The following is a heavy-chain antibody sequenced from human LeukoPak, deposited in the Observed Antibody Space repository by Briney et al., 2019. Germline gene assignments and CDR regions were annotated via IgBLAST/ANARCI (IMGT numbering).Heavy chain of an antibody. V-gene: IGHV1-24*01. CDR2: FDPEDGET. CDR3: ATPLRMDRTGWEWYYFDY. D-gene: IGHD7-27*01. J-gene: IGHJ4*02. CDR1: GYTLTELS. Sequence: ASVNVSCKVSGYTLTELSMHWVRQAPGKGLEWMGGFDPEDGETIYAQKFQGRVTMTEDTSTDTAYMELSSLRSEDTAVYYCATPLRMDRTGWEWYYFDYWGQGTLVTVSS.